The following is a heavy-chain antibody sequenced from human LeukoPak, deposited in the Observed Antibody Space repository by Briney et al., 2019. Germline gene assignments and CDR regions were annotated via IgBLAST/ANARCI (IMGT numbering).Heavy chain of an antibody. CDR2: IYSGGST. CDR1: GFTVSSNY. D-gene: IGHD1-14*01. J-gene: IGHJ3*02. CDR3: ARDSGESAFDI. V-gene: IGHV3-66*01. Sequence: GGSLRLSCAASGFTVSSNYMSWVRQAPGKGLEWVSVIYSGGSTYYADSVKGRFTISRDNSKNTLYLQMNSLRAEDTAVYYCARDSGESAFDIWGRGTMVTVSS.